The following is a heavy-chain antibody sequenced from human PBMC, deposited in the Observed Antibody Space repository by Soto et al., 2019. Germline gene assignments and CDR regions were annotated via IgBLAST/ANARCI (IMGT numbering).Heavy chain of an antibody. J-gene: IGHJ5*02. Sequence: GGSLRLFCAASGFTFSSYGMHWVRQAPGKGLEWVAVISYDGSNKYYADSVKGRFTISRDNSKNTLYLQMNSLRAEDTAVYYCAKDNEYSSGSTGWFDPWGQGTLVTVSS. CDR2: ISYDGSNK. D-gene: IGHD6-25*01. CDR3: AKDNEYSSGSTGWFDP. CDR1: GFTFSSYG. V-gene: IGHV3-30*18.